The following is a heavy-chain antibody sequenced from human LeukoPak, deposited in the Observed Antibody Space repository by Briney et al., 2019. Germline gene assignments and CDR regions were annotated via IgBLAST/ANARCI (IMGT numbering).Heavy chain of an antibody. CDR3: TIGRDIAVAGPGGYFDH. CDR2: LNPGGGTI. Sequence: GGSLRLSCAAYGFTFSDYHMNWIRQAPGKGLEWLSYLNPGGGTIYFADSVRGRFTISRDNAKNSLYLQMNSLTADDTAVYYCTIGRDIAVAGPGGYFDHWGQGTLVTVSS. V-gene: IGHV3-11*01. J-gene: IGHJ4*02. D-gene: IGHD6-19*01. CDR1: GFTFSDYH.